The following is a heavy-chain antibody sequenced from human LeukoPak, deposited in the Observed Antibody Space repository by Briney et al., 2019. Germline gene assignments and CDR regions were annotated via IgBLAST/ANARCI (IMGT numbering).Heavy chain of an antibody. Sequence: GGSLRLSCAASGFTFSDYYMSWIRQAPGKWLEWVSYISTSGSNIYYADSVKGRFTISRDNAKNSLYLQMNSLRAEDTAVYYCARASRYYYDSSSYYMFDYWGQGTLVTVSS. CDR3: ARASRYYYDSSSYYMFDY. J-gene: IGHJ4*02. CDR1: GFTFSDYY. D-gene: IGHD3-22*01. V-gene: IGHV3-11*01. CDR2: ISTSGSNI.